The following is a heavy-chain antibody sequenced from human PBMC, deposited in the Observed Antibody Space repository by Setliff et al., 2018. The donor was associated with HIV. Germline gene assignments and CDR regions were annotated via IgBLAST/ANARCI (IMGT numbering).Heavy chain of an antibody. J-gene: IGHJ6*02. CDR2: ITYSGST. CDR3: ARVGSVIQVTLFGMDV. D-gene: IGHD5-18*01. Sequence: TLSLTCSVSGGSISRVGYYWSWIRQHPGKGLEWIGYITYSGSTYYNPSLMSRVSISPDTSKNQFSLKLTSVTAADTAVYYCARVGSVIQVTLFGMDVWGQGTTVTVSS. CDR1: GGSISRVGYY. V-gene: IGHV4-31*03.